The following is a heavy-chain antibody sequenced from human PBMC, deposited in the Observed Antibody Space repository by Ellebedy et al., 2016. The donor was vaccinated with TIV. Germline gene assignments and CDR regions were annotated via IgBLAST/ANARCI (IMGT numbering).Heavy chain of an antibody. CDR2: IYPGDSDT. CDR3: ARQTVVTPSGYYYGMDV. CDR1: GYSFTSYW. J-gene: IGHJ6*02. V-gene: IGHV5-51*01. D-gene: IGHD4-23*01. Sequence: GESLKISCKGSGYSFTSYWIGWVRQMPGKGLEWMGIIYPGDSDTRYSPSFQGQVTISADKSISTAYLQWSSLKASDTAMYYCARQTVVTPSGYYYGMDVWGQGTTVTVSS.